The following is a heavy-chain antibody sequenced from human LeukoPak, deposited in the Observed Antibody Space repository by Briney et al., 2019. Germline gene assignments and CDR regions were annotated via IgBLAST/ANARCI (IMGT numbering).Heavy chain of an antibody. V-gene: IGHV4-38-2*02. Sequence: SETLFLTCTVSGYSISSGYYWGWIRQPPGKGLEWIGSIYHSGSTYYDPSLKSRVTISVDTSKNQFSLKLSSVTAADTAVYYCARAGGRNWFDPWGQGTLVTVSS. CDR2: IYHSGST. CDR3: ARAGGRNWFDP. D-gene: IGHD3-16*01. CDR1: GYSISSGYY. J-gene: IGHJ5*02.